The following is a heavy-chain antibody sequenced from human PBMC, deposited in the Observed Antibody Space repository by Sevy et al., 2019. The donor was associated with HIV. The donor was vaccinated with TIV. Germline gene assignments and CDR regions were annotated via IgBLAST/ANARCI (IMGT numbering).Heavy chain of an antibody. V-gene: IGHV3-23*01. Sequence: GGSLRISCAASGFTFSSYAMSWVRQAPGKGLEWVSAISGSGGSTYYADSVKGRFTISRDNSKNTLYLQMNSLRAEDTVVYYCAKDRYYDSSGPLDYWGQGTLVTVSS. CDR1: GFTFSSYA. D-gene: IGHD3-22*01. CDR3: AKDRYYDSSGPLDY. CDR2: ISGSGGST. J-gene: IGHJ4*02.